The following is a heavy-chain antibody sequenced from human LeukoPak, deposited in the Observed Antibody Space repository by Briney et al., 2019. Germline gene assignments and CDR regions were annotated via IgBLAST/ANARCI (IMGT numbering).Heavy chain of an antibody. CDR2: INTNTGNP. J-gene: IGHJ4*02. V-gene: IGHV7-4-1*02. CDR3: AKDGVATTYNFDY. CDR1: GGTFSSYA. D-gene: IGHD5-24*01. Sequence: ASVKVSCKASGGTFSSYAMNWVRQAPGQGLEWMGWINTNTGNPTYAQGFTGRFVFSLDTSVSTAYLQISSLKAEDTAVYYCAKDGVATTYNFDYWGQGTLVTVSS.